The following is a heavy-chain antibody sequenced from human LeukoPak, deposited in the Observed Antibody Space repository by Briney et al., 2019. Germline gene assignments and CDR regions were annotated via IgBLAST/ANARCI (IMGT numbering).Heavy chain of an antibody. CDR1: GFTFSSYE. Sequence: GGSLRLSCAASGFTFSSYEMNWVRQAPGKGLEWVSYISSSGSTIYYADSVKGRFTISRDNARNLLYLQMNSLRAEDTAVYYCAGEGDILTGYPLDYWGQGTLVTVSS. CDR3: AGEGDILTGYPLDY. D-gene: IGHD3-9*01. J-gene: IGHJ4*02. V-gene: IGHV3-48*03. CDR2: ISSSGSTI.